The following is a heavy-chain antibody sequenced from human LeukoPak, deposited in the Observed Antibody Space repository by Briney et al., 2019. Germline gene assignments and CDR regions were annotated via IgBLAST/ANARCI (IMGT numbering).Heavy chain of an antibody. CDR2: IYYSGST. CDR1: GGSISSYY. J-gene: IGHJ4*02. Sequence: PSETLSLTCTVSGGSISSYYWSWIRQPPGKGLEWIGYIYYSGSTNYNPSLKSRVTISLDTSKNQFSLKLSSVTAADTAVYYCARLMGYYYDSSGYSVWGQGTLVTVSS. D-gene: IGHD3-22*01. CDR3: ARLMGYYYDSSGYSV. V-gene: IGHV4-59*01.